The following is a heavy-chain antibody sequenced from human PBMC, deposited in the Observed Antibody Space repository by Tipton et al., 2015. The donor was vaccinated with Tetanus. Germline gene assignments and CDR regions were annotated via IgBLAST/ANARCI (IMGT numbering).Heavy chain of an antibody. CDR2: IFYSGNT. V-gene: IGHV4-59*01. J-gene: IGHJ4*02. Sequence: TLSLTCTVSGGSISTYYWSWIRQPPGKGLEWIGYIFYSGNTNYNPSLKTRVTISVDTSKNQFSLKLSSVTAADTAVYYCVRGDYTIFGRNFFDVWGQGTPVTVSS. D-gene: IGHD3-10*02. CDR1: GGSISTYY. CDR3: VRGDYTIFGRNFFDV.